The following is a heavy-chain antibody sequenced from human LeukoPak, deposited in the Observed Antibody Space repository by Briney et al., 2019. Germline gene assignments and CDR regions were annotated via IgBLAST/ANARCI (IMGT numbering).Heavy chain of an antibody. CDR1: GFTFSSYA. CDR3: AKDGLSRVSAI. Sequence: GGSLRLSCAASGFTFSSYAMSWVRQAPGKGLEWVSAISGSGGSTYYADSVKGRFTISRDNSKNTLYLQMNSLGAEDTAVYYCAKDGLSRVSAIWGQGTMVTVSS. J-gene: IGHJ3*02. V-gene: IGHV3-23*01. CDR2: ISGSGGST. D-gene: IGHD3-10*01.